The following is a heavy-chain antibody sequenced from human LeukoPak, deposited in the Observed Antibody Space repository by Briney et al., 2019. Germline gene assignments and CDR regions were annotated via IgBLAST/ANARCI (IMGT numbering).Heavy chain of an antibody. Sequence: GGSLRLSCAASGFTFSNAWMSWVRQAPGKGLEWVGRIKSKTDGGTTDYAAPVKGRFTVSRDDSKNTLYLQMNSLKTEDTAVYYCTTDRRYDILTVDYYYMDVWGKGTTVTVSS. CDR2: IKSKTDGGTT. CDR3: TTDRRYDILTVDYYYMDV. D-gene: IGHD3-9*01. J-gene: IGHJ6*03. V-gene: IGHV3-15*01. CDR1: GFTFSNAW.